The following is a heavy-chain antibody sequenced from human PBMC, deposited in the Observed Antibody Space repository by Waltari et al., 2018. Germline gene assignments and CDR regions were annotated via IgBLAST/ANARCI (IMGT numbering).Heavy chain of an antibody. D-gene: IGHD6-19*01. V-gene: IGHV3-74*01. CDR2: ISTDGSIT. CDR3: VKYSSSFLGDC. Sequence: EVQLVESGGGLVQPGGSLRLSCAAPGFPFSNYWLHWVRQAPGKGLVSVSQISTDGSITNYADSVKGRFTISRDNAENTLSLQMHSLRAEDTAVYYCVKYSSSFLGDCWGQGTLVTVSS. J-gene: IGHJ4*02. CDR1: GFPFSNYW.